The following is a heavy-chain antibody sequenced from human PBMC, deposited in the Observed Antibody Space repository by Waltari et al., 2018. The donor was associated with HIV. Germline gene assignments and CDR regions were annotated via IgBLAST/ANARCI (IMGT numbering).Heavy chain of an antibody. Sequence: EVQLLQSGGDLVQPGGSLRLSCAASGFTFSNYDMNWVRQAPGKGRECVSSISGVGGTTYDAGSVKGRFTVSRDNSKNTLYLQMNSLRVEDTAMYYCTKDQTGAADSWGQGTQVTVPS. CDR2: ISGVGGTT. V-gene: IGHV3-23*01. D-gene: IGHD1-1*01. CDR1: GFTFSNYD. J-gene: IGHJ5*02. CDR3: TKDQTGAADS.